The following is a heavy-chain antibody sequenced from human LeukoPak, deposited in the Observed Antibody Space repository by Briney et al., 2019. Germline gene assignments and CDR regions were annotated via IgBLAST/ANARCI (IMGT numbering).Heavy chain of an antibody. CDR3: ARVVRGPSYDFWSGHTTHRENWFDP. V-gene: IGHV1-18*01. CDR1: GYTFTSYG. J-gene: IGHJ5*02. D-gene: IGHD3-3*01. Sequence: GASVKVSCKASGYTFTSYGISWVRQAPGQGLEWMGWISAYNGNTNYAQKLQGRITMTTDTSTSTAYMELRSLRSDDTAVYYCARVVRGPSYDFWSGHTTHRENWFDPWGQGTLVTVSS. CDR2: ISAYNGNT.